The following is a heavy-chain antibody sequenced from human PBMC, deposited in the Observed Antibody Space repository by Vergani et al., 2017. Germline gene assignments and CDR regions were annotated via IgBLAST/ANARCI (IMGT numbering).Heavy chain of an antibody. CDR1: GYYFATTW. CDR2: IWPDDSAT. Sequence: EVQLVQSGAEVRKPGESLRISCKTSGYYFATTWNGWVRQTPGKGLEWMGLIWPDDSATRYRPSFQGQVTISADKSLTTAYLQWASLKASDTAIYYCVTHSAVVDNWGRGTLVTVSS. V-gene: IGHV5-51*03. J-gene: IGHJ2*01. D-gene: IGHD4-23*01. CDR3: VTHSAVVDN.